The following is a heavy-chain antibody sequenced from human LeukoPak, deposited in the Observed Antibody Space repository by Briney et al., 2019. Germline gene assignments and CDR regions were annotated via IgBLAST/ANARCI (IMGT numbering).Heavy chain of an antibody. Sequence: SETLSLTCGVSGYSISSGYYWGWIRPPPGKGLEWIASMYHTGTTYYNPSLKSRVTISVDTSKNQFSLGLPSVTAADTAVHYCTRLKWGDWFDHWGQGTLVTVSS. CDR3: TRLKWGDWFDH. D-gene: IGHD1-26*01. J-gene: IGHJ5*02. CDR1: GYSISSGYY. V-gene: IGHV4-38-2*01. CDR2: MYHTGTT.